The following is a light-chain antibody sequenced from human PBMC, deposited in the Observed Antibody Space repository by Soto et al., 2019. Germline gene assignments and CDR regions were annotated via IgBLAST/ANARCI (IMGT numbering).Light chain of an antibody. CDR1: QSVSSN. CDR3: QQYNKWPYT. J-gene: IGKJ5*01. Sequence: EIVVTQSPATLSVSPGERATLSCRASQSVSSNLAWYQQKPGQAPRLLIYGASTRATGIPARFSGSGSGTEVILTISSLQSEDFGVYYCQQYNKWPYTFGQGTRLEIK. CDR2: GAS. V-gene: IGKV3D-15*01.